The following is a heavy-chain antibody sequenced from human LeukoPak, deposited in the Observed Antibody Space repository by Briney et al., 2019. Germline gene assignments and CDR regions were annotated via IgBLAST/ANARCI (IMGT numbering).Heavy chain of an antibody. CDR3: ARRDSGGYGYFDL. D-gene: IGHD6-19*01. CDR2: IYHSGST. CDR1: GGTIRSYY. J-gene: IGHJ2*01. Sequence: PSETLSLTCTVSGGTIRSYYWSWIRQPPGKGLEWIGYIYHSGSTSYNPSPKSRVTISVDTSKNQFSLRLTSLTAADTAVYYCARRDSGGYGYFDLWGRGTLVTVSS. V-gene: IGHV4-59*01.